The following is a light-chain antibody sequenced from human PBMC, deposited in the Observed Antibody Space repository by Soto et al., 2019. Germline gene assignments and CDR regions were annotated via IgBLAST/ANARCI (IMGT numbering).Light chain of an antibody. J-gene: IGLJ2*01. V-gene: IGLV2-23*01. CDR2: EDS. CDR3: CSYGISLL. Sequence: QSALAQPASVSGSPGQSITISCTGTSGDIGSYNLVSWYQQHPGKAPKLLIYEDSKRPSGISIRFSGSKSGNTASLTISGLQADDEADYHCCSYGISLLFGGGTKLTVL. CDR1: SGDIGSYNL.